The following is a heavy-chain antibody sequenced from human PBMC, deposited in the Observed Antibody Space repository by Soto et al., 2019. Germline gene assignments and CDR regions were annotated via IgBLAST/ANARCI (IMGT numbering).Heavy chain of an antibody. J-gene: IGHJ4*02. Sequence: GGSLRLSCVASGFTFSSYVMSWVRQAPGKGLEWVSIINDHGGNTYYADSVKGRFTISRDNSKNTLYLQVNSLRAEDTAVYYCARETPGWNPFDFWGQGTQVTVSS. CDR3: ARETPGWNPFDF. D-gene: IGHD1-1*01. CDR2: INDHGGNT. V-gene: IGHV3-23*01. CDR1: GFTFSSYV.